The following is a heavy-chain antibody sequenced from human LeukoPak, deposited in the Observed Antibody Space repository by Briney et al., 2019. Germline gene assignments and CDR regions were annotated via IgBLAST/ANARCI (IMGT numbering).Heavy chain of an antibody. J-gene: IGHJ4*02. V-gene: IGHV3-23*01. D-gene: IGHD3-10*01. CDR1: GFIFSSYA. CDR2: IRGSGDST. Sequence: GGSLRLPCVASGFIFSSYAMSWVRQAPGKGLEWVSGIRGSGDSTYYADSVKGRFTISRDNSKKTLYLQMNSLRAEDTAVYYCAKNLQRTDSGSYYYWGQGTLVTVSS. CDR3: AKNLQRTDSGSYYY.